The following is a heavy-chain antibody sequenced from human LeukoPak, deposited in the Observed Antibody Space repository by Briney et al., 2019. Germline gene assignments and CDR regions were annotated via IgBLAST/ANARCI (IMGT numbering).Heavy chain of an antibody. Sequence: ESLKISCKGSGYSFTSYWIGWVRQTPGKGLEWMGIIYPGDSDTRYSPSFQGQVTISADKSISTAYLQWSSLKASDTAMYYCARSRDCVWGSYRLYYGMDVWGQGTTVTVSS. D-gene: IGHD3-16*02. J-gene: IGHJ6*02. V-gene: IGHV5-51*01. CDR2: IYPGDSDT. CDR3: ARSRDCVWGSYRLYYGMDV. CDR1: GYSFTSYW.